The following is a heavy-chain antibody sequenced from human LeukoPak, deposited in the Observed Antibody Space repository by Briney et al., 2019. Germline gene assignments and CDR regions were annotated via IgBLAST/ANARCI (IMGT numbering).Heavy chain of an antibody. V-gene: IGHV1-2*02. CDR3: TRDAAVAGSTFDP. J-gene: IGHJ5*02. Sequence: ASVKVSCKASGYTFTCYYMHWVRQAPGQGLEWMGWINPNSGGTNYAQKFQGRVTMTRDTSISTAYMELSRLRSDDTAVYYCTRDAAVAGSTFDPWGQGTLVTVSS. CDR2: INPNSGGT. CDR1: GYTFTCYY. D-gene: IGHD6-19*01.